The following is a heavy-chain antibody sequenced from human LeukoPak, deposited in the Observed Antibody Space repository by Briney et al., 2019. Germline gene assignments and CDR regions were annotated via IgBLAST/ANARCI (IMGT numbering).Heavy chain of an antibody. V-gene: IGHV1-18*04. CDR1: GYTFTGYF. D-gene: IGHD6-6*01. CDR2: ISAYNGNT. J-gene: IGHJ6*03. Sequence: ASVKVSCKASGYTFTGYFMHWVRQAPGQGLEWMGWISAYNGNTNYARKLQGRVTMTTDTATSTACMELRSLRSDDTAMYYCARRGAARYYMDVWDKGNTVTVSS. CDR3: ARRGAARYYMDV.